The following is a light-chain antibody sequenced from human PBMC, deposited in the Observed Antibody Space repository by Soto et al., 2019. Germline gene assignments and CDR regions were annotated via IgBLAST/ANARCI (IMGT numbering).Light chain of an antibody. CDR2: VAS. CDR1: QSISNS. Sequence: DIQMTQSLSSLSASVGDNVTITCRASQSISNSLSWDQQKPGKAPNFLIYVASTLQSGVQSRFSGSGAGTDFTLTIISMQPEDGATYYCQQTFSPPFTFGQGTKVEIK. CDR3: QQTFSPPFT. J-gene: IGKJ2*01. V-gene: IGKV1-39*01.